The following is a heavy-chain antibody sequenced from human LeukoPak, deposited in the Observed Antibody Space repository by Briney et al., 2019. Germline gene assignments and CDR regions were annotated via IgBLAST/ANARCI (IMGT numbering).Heavy chain of an antibody. CDR1: GGSISSYY. CDR3: ARTYYDFWSPPNYYMDV. Sequence: SETLSLTCTVSGGSISSYYWSWIRQPPGKGLEWIGYIYYSGSTNYNPSLKSRVTISVDTSKNQFSLKLSSVTAADTAMYYCARTYYDFWSPPNYYMDVWGKGTTVTVSS. CDR2: IYYSGST. V-gene: IGHV4-59*12. D-gene: IGHD3-3*01. J-gene: IGHJ6*03.